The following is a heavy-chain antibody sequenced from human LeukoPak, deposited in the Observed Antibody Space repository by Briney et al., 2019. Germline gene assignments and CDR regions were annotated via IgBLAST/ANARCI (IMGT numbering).Heavy chain of an antibody. V-gene: IGHV4-59*01. CDR2: ICYSGST. Sequence: PSETLSLTCTVSGGSISSYYWSWIRQPPGKGLEWIGYICYSGSTNYNPSLKSRVTISVDTSKNQFSLKLSSVTAADTAVYYCARDNDHYDSSGNNWFDPWGQGTLVTDSS. CDR1: GGSISSYY. CDR3: ARDNDHYDSSGNNWFDP. D-gene: IGHD3-22*01. J-gene: IGHJ5*02.